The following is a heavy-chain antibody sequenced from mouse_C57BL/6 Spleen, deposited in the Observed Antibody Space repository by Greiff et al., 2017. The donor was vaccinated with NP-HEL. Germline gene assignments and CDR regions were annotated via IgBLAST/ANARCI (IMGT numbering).Heavy chain of an antibody. Sequence: EVHLVESGGGLVKPGGSLKLSCAASGFTFSDYGMHWVRQAPEKGLEWVAYISSGSSNIYYAATVKGRFTISRDNAKNTLFLHMTSLRSEDTAIYYCAKGELGRGYFDVWGTGTTVTVSS. CDR2: ISSGSSNI. D-gene: IGHD4-1*01. V-gene: IGHV5-17*01. CDR3: AKGELGRGYFDV. CDR1: GFTFSDYG. J-gene: IGHJ1*03.